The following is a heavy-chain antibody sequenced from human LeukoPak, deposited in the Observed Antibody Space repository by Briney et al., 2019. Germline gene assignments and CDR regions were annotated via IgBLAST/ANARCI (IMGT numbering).Heavy chain of an antibody. D-gene: IGHD6-13*01. CDR1: GGSISTSNYY. Sequence: SETLSLTCTVSGGSISTSNYYWGWIRQPPGKGLEWIGYIYYSGSTNYNPSLKSRVTISVDTSKNQFSLKLSSVTAADTAVYYCARGRYSSSCDYWGQGTLVTVSS. CDR2: IYYSGST. CDR3: ARGRYSSSCDY. V-gene: IGHV4-61*05. J-gene: IGHJ4*02.